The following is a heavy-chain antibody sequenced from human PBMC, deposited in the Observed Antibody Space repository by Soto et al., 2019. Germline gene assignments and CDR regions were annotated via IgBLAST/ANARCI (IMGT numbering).Heavy chain of an antibody. CDR3: ASRTTRGSGSGSEFSPAKNRDYYYYMDG. CDR1: GYTFTSYG. CDR2: ISAYNGNT. D-gene: IGHD6-25*01. J-gene: IGHJ6*03. Sequence: QVPLVQSGAEVKKPGASVKVSCKASGYTFTSYGISWVRQAPGQGLEWMGWISAYNGNTHYAQQLQGRVTMTTDTATSTAYREVRSRRSDDTDGYYCASRTTRGSGSGSEFSPAKNRDYYYYMDGWGKGTTGTVS. V-gene: IGHV1-18*01.